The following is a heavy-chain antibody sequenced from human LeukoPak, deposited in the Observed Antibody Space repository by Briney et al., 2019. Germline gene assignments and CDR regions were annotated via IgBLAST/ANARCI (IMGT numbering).Heavy chain of an antibody. CDR1: GFTFSSYA. J-gene: IGHJ4*02. CDR3: ARDGSSWYGDVWYFDY. D-gene: IGHD6-13*01. V-gene: IGHV3-23*01. CDR2: ISGSGETT. Sequence: PGGSLRLSCAASGFTFSSYAMSWVRQAPGKGLEWVSGISGSGETTYYADSVKGRFTISRDNSKNTLYLQMNSLRAEDTAVYYCARDGSSWYGDVWYFDYWGQGTLVTVSS.